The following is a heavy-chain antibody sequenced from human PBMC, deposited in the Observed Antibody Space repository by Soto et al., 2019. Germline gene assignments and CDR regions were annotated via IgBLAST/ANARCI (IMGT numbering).Heavy chain of an antibody. J-gene: IGHJ6*02. D-gene: IGHD3-10*01. Sequence: PSETLSLTCTVSGGSISSYYWSWIRQPPGKGLEWIGYIYYSGSTNYNPSLKSRVTISVDTSKNQFSLKLSSVTAADTAVYYCARADGGLYYYYGMDVWGQGTTVTVSS. CDR1: GGSISSYY. V-gene: IGHV4-59*12. CDR3: ARADGGLYYYYGMDV. CDR2: IYYSGST.